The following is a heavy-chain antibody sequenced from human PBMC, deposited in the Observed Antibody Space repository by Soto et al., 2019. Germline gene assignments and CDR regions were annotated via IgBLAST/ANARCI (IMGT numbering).Heavy chain of an antibody. V-gene: IGHV1-18*01. CDR1: GYTFTSYG. CDR2: ISAYNGNT. D-gene: IGHD3-3*01. J-gene: IGHJ4*02. CDR3: ARGYDFRSPRPAQADY. Sequence: QVQLVQSGAEVKKPGASVKVSCKASGYTFTSYGISWVRQAPGQGHEWMGWISAYNGNTNYAQKLQGRVTMTRDTATSTADKELRSRRTDDTAVDDWARGYDFRSPRPAQADYWGQGNLVTASS.